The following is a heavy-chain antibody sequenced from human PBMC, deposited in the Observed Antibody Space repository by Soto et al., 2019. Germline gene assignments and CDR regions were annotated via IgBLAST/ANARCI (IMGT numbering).Heavy chain of an antibody. CDR3: ARGVTMVRGVIHTPFFDY. J-gene: IGHJ4*02. D-gene: IGHD3-10*01. CDR1: GGSISSGGYY. CDR2: IYYSGNT. V-gene: IGHV4-31*03. Sequence: SETLSLTCTVSGGSISSGGYYWSWIRQHPGKGLEWIGYIYYSGNTYYNPSLKSRVTISEDTSKNQFSLKLSSVTAADTAVYYCARGVTMVRGVIHTPFFDYWGQGTLVIVSS.